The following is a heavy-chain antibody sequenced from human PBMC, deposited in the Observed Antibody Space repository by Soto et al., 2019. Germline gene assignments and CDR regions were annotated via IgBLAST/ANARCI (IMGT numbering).Heavy chain of an antibody. D-gene: IGHD3-10*01. V-gene: IGHV1-2*02. CDR1: GYTFTDYF. J-gene: IGHJ4*02. Sequence: ASVKVSCKASGYTFTDYFIHWVRQAPGQGLEWMGCINPYSGGTNSAQNFQGRVTMTRDTSISTAYMELTSLRSDDTAVYYCVRDLSYPYYFDSWGQGTLVTVSS. CDR2: INPYSGGT. CDR3: VRDLSYPYYFDS.